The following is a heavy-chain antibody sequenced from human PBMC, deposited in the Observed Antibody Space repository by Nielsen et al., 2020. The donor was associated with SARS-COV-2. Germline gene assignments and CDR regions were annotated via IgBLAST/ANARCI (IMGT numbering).Heavy chain of an antibody. J-gene: IGHJ4*02. Sequence: ETLSLTCTVSGGSISSYYWSWIRQPPGKGLEWIGYIYYSGSTNYNPSLKSRLTISVDTSRNQFSLNLRSVTAADTAVYYCARSAAYYDFWSGYSLDSWGQGTLVTVSS. CDR3: ARSAAYYDFWSGYSLDS. D-gene: IGHD3-3*01. CDR2: IYYSGST. V-gene: IGHV4-59*08. CDR1: GGSISSYY.